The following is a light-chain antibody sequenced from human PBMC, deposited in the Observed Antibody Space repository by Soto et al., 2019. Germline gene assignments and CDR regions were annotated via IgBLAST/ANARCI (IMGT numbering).Light chain of an antibody. Sequence: QSALTQPASVSGSPGQSITISCTGTISDVGGYNFVSWYQQYPGKAPKLMICDVSNRPSGVSNRFSGSKSGNTASLTISGPQADDEADYYCSSFTGSNYVFGTGTKLTVL. CDR1: ISDVGGYNF. V-gene: IGLV2-14*03. J-gene: IGLJ1*01. CDR3: SSFTGSNYV. CDR2: DVS.